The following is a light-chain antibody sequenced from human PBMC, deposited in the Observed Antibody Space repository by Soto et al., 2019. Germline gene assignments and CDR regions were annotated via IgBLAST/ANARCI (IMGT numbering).Light chain of an antibody. CDR2: SNN. CDR1: SSNIGSNT. V-gene: IGLV1-44*01. J-gene: IGLJ1*01. Sequence: QSLLTNPASASGTPGQRGTISCSGSSSNIGSNTVNWYQQLPGTAPKLLIYSNNQRPSGVPDRFSGSKSGTSASLAISGLQSEDEADYYCAAWDDSLNGYVFRTGTKVTVL. CDR3: AAWDDSLNGYV.